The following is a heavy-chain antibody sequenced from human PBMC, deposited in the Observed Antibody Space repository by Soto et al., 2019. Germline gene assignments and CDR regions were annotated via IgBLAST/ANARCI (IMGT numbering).Heavy chain of an antibody. CDR2: INANNGGA. Sequence: ASVKVSCKASGYTFTDYHIHWVRQAPGQGLEFMGWINANNGGAGSTQQFQGRVTVTRDTSITTVYMELSNLRSDDTAVYYCAREGGSETMQPSYNWFDTWGQGTLVTVSS. D-gene: IGHD6-25*01. CDR3: AREGGSETMQPSYNWFDT. CDR1: GYTFTDYH. V-gene: IGHV1-2*02. J-gene: IGHJ5*02.